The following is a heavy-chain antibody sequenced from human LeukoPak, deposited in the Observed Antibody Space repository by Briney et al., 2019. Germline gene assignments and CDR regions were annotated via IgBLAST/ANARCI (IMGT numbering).Heavy chain of an antibody. Sequence: GSLRLSCAASGFTFSLYWMTWVRQSPGKGLEWVADINPDGSQKYSLDSVKGRFTISRDNAKNSLFLQMKSLRGDDTAVYYCVRQMIRFWFDPWGQGTRVTVSS. J-gene: IGHJ5*02. CDR3: VRQMIRFWFDP. D-gene: IGHD3-16*01. V-gene: IGHV3-7*01. CDR1: GFTFSLYW. CDR2: INPDGSQK.